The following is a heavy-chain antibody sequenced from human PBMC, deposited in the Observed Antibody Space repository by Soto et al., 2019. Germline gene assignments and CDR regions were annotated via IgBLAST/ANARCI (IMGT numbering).Heavy chain of an antibody. D-gene: IGHD3-3*01. J-gene: IGHJ5*02. Sequence: GASVKVSCKASGGTFSSYAISWVRQAPGQGLEWMGGIIPIFGTANYAQKFQGRVTITADESTSTAYMELSSLRSEDTAVYYCARDTGHYDFWSGNNWSDPWGQGTLVTVSS. CDR1: GGTFSSYA. V-gene: IGHV1-69*13. CDR3: ARDTGHYDFWSGNNWSDP. CDR2: IIPIFGTA.